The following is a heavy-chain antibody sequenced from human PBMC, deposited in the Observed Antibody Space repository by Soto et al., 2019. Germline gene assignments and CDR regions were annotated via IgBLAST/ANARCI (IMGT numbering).Heavy chain of an antibody. J-gene: IGHJ4*02. Sequence: QVQLVESGGGVVQPGRSLRLSCAASGFTFSSYAMHWVRQAPGKGLEWVAVISYDGSNKYYADSVKGRFTISRDNSKNTLYLQMNSLRAEDTAVYYCARDAEYYYDSSGYFDYWGQGTLVTVSS. CDR3: ARDAEYYYDSSGYFDY. CDR1: GFTFSSYA. D-gene: IGHD3-22*01. V-gene: IGHV3-30-3*01. CDR2: ISYDGSNK.